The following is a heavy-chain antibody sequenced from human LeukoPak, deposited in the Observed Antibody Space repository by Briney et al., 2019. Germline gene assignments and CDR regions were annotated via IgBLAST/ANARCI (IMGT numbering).Heavy chain of an antibody. J-gene: IGHJ4*02. CDR3: ARLGYCSGGSCYGEIDC. CDR2: IYYSGST. D-gene: IGHD2-15*01. Sequence: SETLSLTCTVSGGSISSSSYYWGWIRQPPGKGLEWIGSIYYSGSTYYNPSLKSRVTISVDTSKNQFSLKLSSVTAADTAVYYCARLGYCSGGSCYGEIDCWGQGTLVTVSS. V-gene: IGHV4-39*01. CDR1: GGSISSSSYY.